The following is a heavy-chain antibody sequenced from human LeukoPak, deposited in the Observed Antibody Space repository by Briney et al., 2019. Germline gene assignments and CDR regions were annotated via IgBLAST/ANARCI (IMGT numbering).Heavy chain of an antibody. V-gene: IGHV1-69*05. Sequence: SVKVSCKASGGTFSSYAISWVRQAPGQGLEWMGGIIPIFGTANYAQKLQGRVTMTTDTSTSTAYMELRSLRSDDTAVYYCARGTRELHYWGQGTLVTVSS. D-gene: IGHD1-26*01. CDR3: ARGTRELHY. CDR2: IIPIFGTA. J-gene: IGHJ4*02. CDR1: GGTFSSYA.